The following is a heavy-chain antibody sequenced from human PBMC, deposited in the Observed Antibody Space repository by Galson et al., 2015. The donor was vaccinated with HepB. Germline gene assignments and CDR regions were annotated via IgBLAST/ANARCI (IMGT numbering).Heavy chain of an antibody. CDR2: IKQDGSQE. D-gene: IGHD6-13*01. CDR3: ARVSGQLATSFVDY. J-gene: IGHJ4*02. CDR1: GFRFNSYG. Sequence: SLRLSCAGSGFRFNSYGIHWVRQSPGKGLEWVANIKQDGSQEYYVDSVKGRFTISRDNAKNSLYLQMNSLRAEDTAVYYCARVSGQLATSFVDYWGQGTLVTVSS. V-gene: IGHV3-7*03.